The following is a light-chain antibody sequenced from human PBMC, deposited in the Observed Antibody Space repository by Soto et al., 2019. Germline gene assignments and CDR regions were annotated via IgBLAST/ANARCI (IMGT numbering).Light chain of an antibody. Sequence: QSVLTQPPSVSGAPGQRVTISCTGSSSNVGSTYDVQWYQQLPGTAPKLLIHANTNRPSGVPDRCSGSKSGTSASLAITGRLADDDDDYYCRSDDDSGSVHDVFGTGTKLTVL. CDR2: ANT. CDR1: SSNVGSTYD. CDR3: RSDDDSGSVHDV. J-gene: IGLJ1*01. V-gene: IGLV1-40*01.